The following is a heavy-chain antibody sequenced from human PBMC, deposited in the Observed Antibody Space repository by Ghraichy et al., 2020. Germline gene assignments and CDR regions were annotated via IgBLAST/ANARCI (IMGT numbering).Heavy chain of an antibody. V-gene: IGHV3-7*03. CDR3: GRGGPDNSNYAVDI. CDR1: GFNFRGYW. Sequence: LSLTCAASGFNFRGYWMTWVRQAPGKGREWVANINILESEKYYVGSVKGRFIISRDNARNSLYLQMNSLRAEDTALYFCGRGGPDNSNYAVDIWGQGTMVTVSS. CDR2: INILESEK. J-gene: IGHJ3*02. D-gene: IGHD4-11*01.